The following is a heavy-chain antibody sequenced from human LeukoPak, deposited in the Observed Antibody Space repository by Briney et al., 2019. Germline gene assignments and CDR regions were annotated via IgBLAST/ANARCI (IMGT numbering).Heavy chain of an antibody. Sequence: ASVKVSCKASGYTFTSYGISWVRQAPGQGLDWMGWISAYNGNTNYAQKLQGRVTMTTDTSTSTVYMELRSLRSDDTAVYYCARAAEYTTDFDYWGQGTLVTVSS. J-gene: IGHJ4*02. CDR3: ARAAEYTTDFDY. CDR2: ISAYNGNT. D-gene: IGHD6-6*01. CDR1: GYTFTSYG. V-gene: IGHV1-18*01.